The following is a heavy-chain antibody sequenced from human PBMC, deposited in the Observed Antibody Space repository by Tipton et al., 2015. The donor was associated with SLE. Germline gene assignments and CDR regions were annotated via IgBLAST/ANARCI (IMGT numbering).Heavy chain of an antibody. CDR1: GGSISSYY. V-gene: IGHV4-59*12. CDR3: ARRGGWAHYYYYGMDV. J-gene: IGHJ6*02. Sequence: TLSLTCAVYGGSISSYYWSWIRQPPGKGLEWIGYIYYSGSTNYNPSLKSRVTISVDTSKNQFSLKLSSVTAADTAVYYCARRGGWAHYYYYGMDVWGQGTTVTVSS. CDR2: IYYSGST. D-gene: IGHD6-19*01.